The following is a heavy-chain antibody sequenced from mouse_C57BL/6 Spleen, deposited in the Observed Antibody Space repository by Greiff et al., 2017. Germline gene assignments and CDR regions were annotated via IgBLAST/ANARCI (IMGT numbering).Heavy chain of an antibody. V-gene: IGHV1-76*01. J-gene: IGHJ1*03. CDR3: ARGGTTVVAKGWYFDV. CDR2: IYPGSGNT. Sequence: QVQLQQSGAELVRPGASVKLSCKASGYTFTDYYINWVKQRPGQGLEWIARIYPGSGNTYYNEKFKGKATLTAEKSSSTAYMQLSSLTSEDSAVYFCARGGTTVVAKGWYFDVWGTGTTVTVSS. CDR1: GYTFTDYY. D-gene: IGHD1-1*01.